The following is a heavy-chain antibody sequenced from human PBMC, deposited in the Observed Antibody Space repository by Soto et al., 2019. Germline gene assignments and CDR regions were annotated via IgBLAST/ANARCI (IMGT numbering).Heavy chain of an antibody. CDR2: ISGSGGST. J-gene: IGHJ4*02. CDR1: GFTFSSYA. V-gene: IGHV3-23*01. D-gene: IGHD6-13*01. Sequence: EVQLLESGGGLVQPGGSLRLSCAASGFTFSSYAMSWVRQAPGKGLEWVSAISGSGGSTYYADSVKGRFTFSRDNYKNTLSLQMNSLRAEDTAVYYCAMRTSSWSFDYWGQGTLVTISS. CDR3: AMRTSSWSFDY.